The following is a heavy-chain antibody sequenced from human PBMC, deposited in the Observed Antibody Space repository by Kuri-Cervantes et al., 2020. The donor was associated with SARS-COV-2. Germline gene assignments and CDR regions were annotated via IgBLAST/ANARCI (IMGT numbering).Heavy chain of an antibody. CDR3: ARDIYYGSGRDYYYYMDV. CDR2: ISSSSSTI. J-gene: IGHJ6*03. Sequence: GGSLRLSCAASGFTFSSYSMNWVRQAPGKGLEWVSYISSSSSTIYYADSVKGRFTISRDNAKNSLYLQMNSLRAEDTAVYYCARDIYYGSGRDYYYYMDVWGKGTTVTVSS. V-gene: IGHV3-48*01. CDR1: GFTFSSYS. D-gene: IGHD3-10*01.